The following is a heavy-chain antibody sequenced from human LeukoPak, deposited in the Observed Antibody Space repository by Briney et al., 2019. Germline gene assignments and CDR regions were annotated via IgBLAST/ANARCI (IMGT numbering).Heavy chain of an antibody. CDR3: AKAQYGSGSYSFDY. CDR1: RFTFSNYA. J-gene: IGHJ4*02. V-gene: IGHV3-23*01. Sequence: HPGGSLRLSCAASRFTFSNYAMSWVRQAPGKGLEWVSTISGNGGSTDYADSVKGRFTISRDNSKNTLYLQMNSLRAEDTAVCYCAKAQYGSGSYSFDYWGQGTLVTVSS. D-gene: IGHD3-10*01. CDR2: ISGNGGST.